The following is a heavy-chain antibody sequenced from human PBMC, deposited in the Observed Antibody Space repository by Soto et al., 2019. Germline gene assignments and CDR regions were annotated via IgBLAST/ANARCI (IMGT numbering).Heavy chain of an antibody. Sequence: GASVKVSCKASGYTFTSYGISWVRQAPGQGLEWMGWISAYNGNTNYAQKLQGRVTMTTDTSTSTAYMELRSLRSGDTAVYYCARRRSTSGPRAFAIWGQGTMVTVSS. J-gene: IGHJ3*02. CDR1: GYTFTSYG. CDR3: ARRRSTSGPRAFAI. V-gene: IGHV1-18*01. CDR2: ISAYNGNT. D-gene: IGHD2-2*01.